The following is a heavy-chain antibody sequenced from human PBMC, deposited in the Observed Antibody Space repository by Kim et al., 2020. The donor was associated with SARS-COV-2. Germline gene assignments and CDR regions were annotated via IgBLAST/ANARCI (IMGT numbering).Heavy chain of an antibody. J-gene: IGHJ4*02. Sequence: GESLKISCQGSGYRFTNYWIAWGRQMPGKGLEWMGIIYPGDSDTRYSPSFQGQVTISADKSISTAYLQWSSLKASDTAMYYCARSMGGYSGYEAYYFDYWGQGSLVTVSS. CDR2: IYPGDSDT. CDR1: GYRFTNYW. V-gene: IGHV5-51*01. D-gene: IGHD5-12*01. CDR3: ARSMGGYSGYEAYYFDY.